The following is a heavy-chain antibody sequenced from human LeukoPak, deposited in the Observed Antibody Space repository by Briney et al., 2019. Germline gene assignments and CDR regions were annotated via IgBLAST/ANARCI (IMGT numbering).Heavy chain of an antibody. CDR3: ARSVWRYCSSTSCYYFDY. D-gene: IGHD2-2*01. CDR2: IWYDGSNK. Sequence: PGGSLRLSCAASGFTFSSYGMHWVRQAPGKGLEWVAVIWYDGSNKYYADFVKGRFTISRDNSKNTLYLQMNSLRAEDTAVYYCARSVWRYCSSTSCYYFDYWGQGTLVTVSS. V-gene: IGHV3-33*01. J-gene: IGHJ4*02. CDR1: GFTFSSYG.